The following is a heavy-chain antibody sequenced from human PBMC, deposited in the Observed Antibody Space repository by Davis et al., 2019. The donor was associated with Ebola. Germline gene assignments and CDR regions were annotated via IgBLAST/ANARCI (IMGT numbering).Heavy chain of an antibody. J-gene: IGHJ4*02. CDR2: IYYSGST. D-gene: IGHD6-19*01. CDR3: AIAGWYGVYYFDY. Sequence: PSETLSLTCTVSGGSISSSSYYWGWIRQPPGKGLEWIGSIYYSGSTYYNPSLKSRVTISVDTSKNQFSLKLSSVTAADTAVYYCAIAGWYGVYYFDYWGQGTLVTVSS. CDR1: GGSISSSSYY. V-gene: IGHV4-39*01.